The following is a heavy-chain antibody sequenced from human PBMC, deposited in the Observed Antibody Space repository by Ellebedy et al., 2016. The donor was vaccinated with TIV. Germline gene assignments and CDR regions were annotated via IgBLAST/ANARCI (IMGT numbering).Heavy chain of an antibody. CDR3: ARVFGDWWFDP. J-gene: IGHJ5*02. D-gene: IGHD2-21*01. V-gene: IGHV1-18*04. CDR2: ISAHNGNS. Sequence: AASVKVSCKASGYYFPSYGFNWVRQAPGQGLEWVGWISAHNGNSHSAQNFQGRVTMTTDTSTSTAYLELRSLRSDETAVYYCARVFGDWWFDPWGQGTLVTVSS. CDR1: GYYFPSYG.